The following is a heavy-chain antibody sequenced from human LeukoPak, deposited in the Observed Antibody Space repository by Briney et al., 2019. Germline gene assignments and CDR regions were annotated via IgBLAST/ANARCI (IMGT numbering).Heavy chain of an antibody. CDR2: IYSGGST. Sequence: GGSLRLSCAASGFTVSSNYMSWVRQAPGKGLEWVSVIYSGGSTYYADSVKGRFTISRDNSKNTLYLQMNSLRAEDTAVYYCARDSPSSGYLWDWGQGTLVTVSS. CDR3: ARDSPSSGYLWD. V-gene: IGHV3-66*01. CDR1: GFTVSSNY. D-gene: IGHD3-22*01. J-gene: IGHJ4*02.